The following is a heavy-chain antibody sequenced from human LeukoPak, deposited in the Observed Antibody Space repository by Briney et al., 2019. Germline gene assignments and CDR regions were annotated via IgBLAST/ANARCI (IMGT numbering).Heavy chain of an antibody. J-gene: IGHJ5*02. CDR2: INPNSGGT. CDR1: GYAFTGYY. Sequence: ASVKGSCKASGYAFTGYYMDWVRHATGQGLEWMGWINPNSGGTNYAQKFQGRVTMTRDTSISTAYMELSRLRSDDTAVYYCARQFDDPYGPPFTGFLKNWFDPWGQGTLVTVSS. V-gene: IGHV1-2*02. D-gene: IGHD3-10*01. CDR3: ARQFDDPYGPPFTGFLKNWFDP.